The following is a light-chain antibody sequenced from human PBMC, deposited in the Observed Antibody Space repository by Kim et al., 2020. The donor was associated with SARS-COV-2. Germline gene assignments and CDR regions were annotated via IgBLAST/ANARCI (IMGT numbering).Light chain of an antibody. CDR1: QSVSSN. Sequence: LSPGGRATLSSRASQSVSSNLGWYQQKPGQAPRLLSYEASNRATGSPARFSGSGSGTDFTLTIGSLEPEDFAVYYCQQRGNWPLTFGEGTKVDIK. V-gene: IGKV3-11*01. CDR3: QQRGNWPLT. J-gene: IGKJ4*01. CDR2: EAS.